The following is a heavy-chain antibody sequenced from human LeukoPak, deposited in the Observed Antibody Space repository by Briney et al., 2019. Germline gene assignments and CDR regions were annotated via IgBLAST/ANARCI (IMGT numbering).Heavy chain of an antibody. CDR3: ARRTVTHNYYYYYYMDV. CDR1: GYTFTSYY. V-gene: IGHV1-46*01. Sequence: ASVKVSCKASGYTFTSYYMHWVRQAPGQGLEWMGIINPSGGSTSYAQKFQGRVTMTRDTSTSTVYMGLSSLRSEDTAVYYCARRTVTHNYYYYYYMDVWGKGTTVTVSS. CDR2: INPSGGST. D-gene: IGHD4-17*01. J-gene: IGHJ6*03.